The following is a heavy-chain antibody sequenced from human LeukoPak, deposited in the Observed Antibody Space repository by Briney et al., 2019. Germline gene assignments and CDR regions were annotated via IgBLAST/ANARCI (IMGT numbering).Heavy chain of an antibody. CDR3: AVVYVRSSGYYPQDAFDI. CDR1: GFTFDDYA. D-gene: IGHD3-22*01. J-gene: IGHJ3*02. V-gene: IGHV3-9*01. Sequence: GRSLRLSCAASGFTFDDYAMHWVRQAPGKGLEWVSGISWNSGSIGYADSVKGRFTISRDNSKNTLYLQMNSLRAEDTAVYYCAVVYVRSSGYYPQDAFDIWGQGTMXTVSS. CDR2: ISWNSGSI.